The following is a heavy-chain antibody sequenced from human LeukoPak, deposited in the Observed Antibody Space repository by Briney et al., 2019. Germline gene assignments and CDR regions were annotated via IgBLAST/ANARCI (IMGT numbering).Heavy chain of an antibody. J-gene: IGHJ6*04. V-gene: IGHV3-21*01. CDR2: ISSSSSYI. D-gene: IGHD3-10*01. CDR3: ARIYSSWSDGQDV. CDR1: GFTFSGCS. Sequence: GGSLRLSCAASGFTFSGCSMNWVRQAPGKGRGWVSSISSSSSYIYYADSVKGRFTISRDNAKNSLYLQMNSLRAEDTAVYYCARIYSSWSDGQDVWGKGTTVTVSS.